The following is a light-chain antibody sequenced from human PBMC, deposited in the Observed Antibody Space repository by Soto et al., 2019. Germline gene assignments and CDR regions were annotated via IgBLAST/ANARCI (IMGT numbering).Light chain of an antibody. CDR1: QDARYG. J-gene: IGKJ1*01. Sequence: AIQMTQSPSSLSASVGDRVTITCRASQDARYGLGWYQQKPGKAPKLLIYAASTLQSEVPSRFSGSGSGTDFTLTISSLQPEDFATYYCLQDYTYPWTFGQETKVEIK. CDR2: AAS. CDR3: LQDYTYPWT. V-gene: IGKV1-6*01.